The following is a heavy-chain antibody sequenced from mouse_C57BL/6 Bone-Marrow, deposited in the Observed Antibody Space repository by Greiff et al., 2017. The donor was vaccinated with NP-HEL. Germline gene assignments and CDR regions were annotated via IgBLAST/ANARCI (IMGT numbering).Heavy chain of an antibody. J-gene: IGHJ1*03. Sequence: VQLQQSGAELVKPGASVKLSCKASGYTFTEYTIHWVKQRSGQGLEWIGWFYPGSGSIKYNEKFKDKATLTADKSSSTVYMDRSILTSEDSAVYFCARHGDYFGSSYGYFEVWGTGTTVTVSS. CDR3: ARHGDYFGSSYGYFEV. CDR2: FYPGSGSI. CDR1: GYTFTEYT. D-gene: IGHD1-1*01. V-gene: IGHV1-62-2*01.